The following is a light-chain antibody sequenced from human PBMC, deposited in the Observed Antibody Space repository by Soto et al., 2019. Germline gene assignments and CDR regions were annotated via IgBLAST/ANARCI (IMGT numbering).Light chain of an antibody. CDR2: GAS. V-gene: IGKV3-20*01. CDR1: QSVSNY. J-gene: IGKJ1*01. CDR3: HQYGGSPQT. Sequence: EIVLTQSPGTLSLSPGERATLSCRASQSVSNYLAWYQRKPGQAPRLLIYGASSRATGIPDRFSGSGSGTAFTLHLSRLEPEDFAVYYCHQYGGSPQTFGQGTKVEIK.